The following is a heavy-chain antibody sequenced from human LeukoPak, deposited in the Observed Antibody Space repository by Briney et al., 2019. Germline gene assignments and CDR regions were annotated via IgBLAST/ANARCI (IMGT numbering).Heavy chain of an antibody. CDR3: ARQTGSGLFILP. CDR1: NGSISSYY. D-gene: IGHD3/OR15-3a*01. Sequence: SQTLSLTCTVSNGSISSYYWSWIRQPPGKGLEWIGYIYYTGSTNYNPSLKSRVTISVDTSKNQFSLRLTSVTAADTAVYYCARQTGSGLFILPGGQGTLVTVSS. CDR2: IYYTGST. J-gene: IGHJ4*02. V-gene: IGHV4-59*08.